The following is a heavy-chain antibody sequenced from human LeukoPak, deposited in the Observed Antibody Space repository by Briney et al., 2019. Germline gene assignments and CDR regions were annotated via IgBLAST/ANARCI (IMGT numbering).Heavy chain of an antibody. CDR1: GFNFTRYA. D-gene: IGHD3-3*01. J-gene: IGHJ4*02. V-gene: IGHV3-23*01. CDR3: AKASFYYDFWSGPFAS. CDR2: ISRRADST. Sequence: GGSLRLSCATSGFNFTRYAMSWVRQAPGKGLEWVAAISRRADSTYYADSVKGRLTISRDIAKSSLFLQMNSLRAEDTAVYYCAKASFYYDFWSGPFASWGQGSLVVVSS.